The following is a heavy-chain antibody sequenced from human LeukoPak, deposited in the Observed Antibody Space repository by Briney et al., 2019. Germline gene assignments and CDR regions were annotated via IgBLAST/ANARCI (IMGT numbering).Heavy chain of an antibody. D-gene: IGHD3-10*01. CDR1: GGSISSGGYY. Sequence: SETLSLTCTVSGGSISSGGYYWSWIRQHPGKGLEWIGYIYYSGSTYYNPSLKSRVTISVDTSRNQFSLKLSSVTAADTAVYYCATYASGSYSFDYWGQGTLVTVSS. CDR2: IYYSGST. J-gene: IGHJ4*02. CDR3: ATYASGSYSFDY. V-gene: IGHV4-31*03.